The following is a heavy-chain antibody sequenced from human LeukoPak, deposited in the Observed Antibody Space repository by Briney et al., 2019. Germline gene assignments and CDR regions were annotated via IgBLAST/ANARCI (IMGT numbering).Heavy chain of an antibody. V-gene: IGHV4-59*01. CDR3: ARGQTPLGIFDY. D-gene: IGHD7-27*01. CDR1: GGSISSYY. J-gene: IGHJ4*02. Sequence: SETLSLTCTVSGGSISSYYWSWIRQPPGKGLEWIGYIYYSGSTSYNPSLKSRVTISVDTSKNQFSLKLSSVTAADTAVYYCARGQTPLGIFDYWGQGTLVTVSS. CDR2: IYYSGST.